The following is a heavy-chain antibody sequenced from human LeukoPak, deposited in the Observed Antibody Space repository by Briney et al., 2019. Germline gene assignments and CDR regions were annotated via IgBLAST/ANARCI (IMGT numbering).Heavy chain of an antibody. V-gene: IGHV3-64*01. D-gene: IGHD3-22*01. CDR1: GFTFSSYA. J-gene: IGHJ4*02. CDR3: ARLLRGRLYFDY. CDR2: ISSNGGST. Sequence: PGGSLRLSCAASGFTFSSYAMHWVRQAPGKGLEYVSAISSNGGSTYYANSVKGRFTISRDNSKNTLYLQMGSLRAEDMAVYYCARLLRGRLYFDYWGQGNLVTVSS.